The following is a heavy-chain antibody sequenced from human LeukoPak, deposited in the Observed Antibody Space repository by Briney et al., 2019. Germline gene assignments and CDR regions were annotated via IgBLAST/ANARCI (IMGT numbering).Heavy chain of an antibody. V-gene: IGHV5-51*01. J-gene: IGHJ3*02. CDR2: IYPGDSDT. Sequence: GESLKISCKGSGYSFTSYWIGWVRQMPGKGLEWMGIIYPGDSDTRYSPSFQGQVTISADKSISTAYLQWSSLTASDTAMYYCARHRSYGSGSYDAFDIWGQGTMVTVSS. CDR1: GYSFTSYW. D-gene: IGHD3-10*01. CDR3: ARHRSYGSGSYDAFDI.